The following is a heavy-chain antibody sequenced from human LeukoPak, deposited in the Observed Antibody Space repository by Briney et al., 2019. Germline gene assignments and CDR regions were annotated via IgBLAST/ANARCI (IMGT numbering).Heavy chain of an antibody. CDR3: ARGAATVVTRAYYYYGMDV. D-gene: IGHD2-15*01. CDR1: GGSFSGYY. Sequence: SETLSLTCAVCGGSFSGYYWSWIRQPPGKGLEWIGEINHSGSTNYNPSLKSRVTISVDTSKNQFSLKLSSVTAADTAVYYCARGAATVVTRAYYYYGMDVWGQGTTVTVSS. V-gene: IGHV4-34*01. J-gene: IGHJ6*02. CDR2: INHSGST.